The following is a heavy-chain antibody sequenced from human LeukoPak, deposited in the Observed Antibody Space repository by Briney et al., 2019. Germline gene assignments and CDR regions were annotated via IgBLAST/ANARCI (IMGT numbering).Heavy chain of an antibody. Sequence: SETLSLTCAVYDGSFSNYFWSWIRQPPGKGLEWIGEINHSGSTNYNSSLKSRVAISVDTSKNQFSLKLSSVTAADTAVYYCARGLLDPINYGLSFDPWGQGTLVTVSS. CDR1: DGSFSNYF. V-gene: IGHV4-34*01. J-gene: IGHJ5*02. CDR3: ARGLLDPINYGLSFDP. CDR2: INHSGST. D-gene: IGHD3-16*01.